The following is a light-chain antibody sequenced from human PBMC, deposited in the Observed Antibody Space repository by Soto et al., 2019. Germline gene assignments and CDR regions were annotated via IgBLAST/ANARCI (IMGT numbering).Light chain of an antibody. CDR2: GNS. Sequence: QSVLTQPPSLSGAPGQRVTISCTGSSSNIGAGYDVHWYQQLPGTAPKLLIYGNSTRPSGVPDRFSGSKSGTSASLAITGLQAEDEADYYCQSYDSSLSALFGGGTKLTVL. J-gene: IGLJ3*02. CDR1: SSNIGAGYD. CDR3: QSYDSSLSAL. V-gene: IGLV1-40*01.